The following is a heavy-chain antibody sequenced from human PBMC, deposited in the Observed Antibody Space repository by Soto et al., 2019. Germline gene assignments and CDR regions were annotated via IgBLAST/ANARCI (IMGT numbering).Heavy chain of an antibody. V-gene: IGHV1-8*01. CDR2: MNPNSGNT. D-gene: IGHD2-15*01. CDR1: GYTFTSYD. CDR3: ARRGYCSGGSCYLDFDY. J-gene: IGHJ4*02. Sequence: QVQLVQSGAEVKKPGASVKVSCKASGYTFTSYDINWVRQATGQGLEWMGWMNPNSGNTGYAQKFQGRVTMTRNTSXSXXYMELSSLRSEDTAVYYCARRGYCSGGSCYLDFDYWGQGTLVTVSS.